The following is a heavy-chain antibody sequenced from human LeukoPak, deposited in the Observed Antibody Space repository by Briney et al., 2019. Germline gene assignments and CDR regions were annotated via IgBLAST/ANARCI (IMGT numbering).Heavy chain of an antibody. CDR1: GFTFSSYA. CDR2: ISGSGGST. D-gene: IGHD3-10*01. J-gene: IGHJ5*01. V-gene: IGHV3-23*01. CDR3: AKVTGGNSGSYQFDP. Sequence: PGGSLRLSCAASGFTFSSYAMSWVRQAPGKGLEWVSAISGSGGSTYHADSVKGRFSISRDNSKNTLYLQMNSLRAEDTAVYYCAKVTGGNSGSYQFDPWGQGTLVTVSS.